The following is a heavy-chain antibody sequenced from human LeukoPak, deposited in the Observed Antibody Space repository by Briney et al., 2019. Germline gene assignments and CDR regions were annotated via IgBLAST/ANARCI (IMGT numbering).Heavy chain of an antibody. CDR1: GYTFTGYY. CDR3: ARDWLGADY. D-gene: IGHD6-19*01. V-gene: IGHV1-2*05. Sequence: ASVKVSCKASGYTFTGYYMHWVRQAPGQELEWMGRINPNRGGTNYAQKLQGRVTMTRDTSISTAYMELSRLRSGDTDVYYCARDWLGADYWGQGTLVTVSS. CDR2: INPNRGGT. J-gene: IGHJ4*02.